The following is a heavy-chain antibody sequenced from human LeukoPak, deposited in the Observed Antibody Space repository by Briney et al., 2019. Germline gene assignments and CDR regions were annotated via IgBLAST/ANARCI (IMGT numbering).Heavy chain of an antibody. CDR2: IYPGGSET. CDR3: ARASRDGYNQNFDH. Sequence: GESLKISCKGLGYSSSTYWNAWVRRRPGKGLEWMGIIYPGGSETRYDPSFQGQVTISADTSTSTAYLQWSSLRASDTAMYYCARASRDGYNQNFDHWGQGTQVTVSS. J-gene: IGHJ4*02. V-gene: IGHV5-51*01. CDR1: GYSSSTYW. D-gene: IGHD5-24*01.